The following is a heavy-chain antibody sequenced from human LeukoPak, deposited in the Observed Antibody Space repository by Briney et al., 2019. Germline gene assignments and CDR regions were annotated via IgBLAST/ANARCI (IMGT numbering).Heavy chain of an antibody. CDR1: GGSVSSGSYY. Sequence: SETLSLTCTVSGGSVSSGSYYWSWIRQPPGKGLEWIGYIYYCGSTNYNPSLKSRVTISVDTSKNQFSLKLSSVTAADTAVYYCARSQWLLIMDYWGQGTLVTVSS. CDR2: IYYCGST. J-gene: IGHJ4*02. CDR3: ARSQWLLIMDY. V-gene: IGHV4-61*01. D-gene: IGHD6-19*01.